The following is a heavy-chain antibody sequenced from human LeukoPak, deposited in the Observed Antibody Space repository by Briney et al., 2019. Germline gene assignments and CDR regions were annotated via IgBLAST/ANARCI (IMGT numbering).Heavy chain of an antibody. CDR2: FYHSGTT. Sequence: SETLSLTCAVSGSSISSCCYWGWIRQPPGKGLEWIGTFYHSGTTYYNPSLKSRVTMSVDTSKNQFSLKLTSVTAADTAVYYCARDSDLRRFFSRGQGTLVTVSS. J-gene: IGHJ5*01. D-gene: IGHD2-21*02. CDR3: ARDSDLRRFFS. V-gene: IGHV4-38-2*02. CDR1: GSSISSCCY.